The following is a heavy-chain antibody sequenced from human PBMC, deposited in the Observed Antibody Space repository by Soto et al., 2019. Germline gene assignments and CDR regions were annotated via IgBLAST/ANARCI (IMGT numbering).Heavy chain of an antibody. J-gene: IGHJ4*02. CDR1: GDSVSSNTAA. Sequence: QVHLQQSGAGLVKPSQTLSLTCAISGDSVSSNTAAWNWIRQSPSRGLEWLGRTYYRSTWHYDYAESVRSRISVNPDTSKNQFSLQLSSMTPEDTAVYYCARDGRGYDELDYWGQGTLVTVSS. CDR2: TYYRSTWHY. V-gene: IGHV6-1*01. D-gene: IGHD5-12*01. CDR3: ARDGRGYDELDY.